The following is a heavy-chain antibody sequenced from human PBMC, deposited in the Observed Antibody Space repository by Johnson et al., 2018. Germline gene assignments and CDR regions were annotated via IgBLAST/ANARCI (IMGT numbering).Heavy chain of an antibody. CDR2: INPGGGAT. CDR3: VGGENSFVI. V-gene: IGHV1-46*01. Sequence: QVQLVESGAEVKKPGASVKISCKASGYSFTRYYMQWVRQAPGQGLEWMGIINPGGGATTYAQRLRDRVTMTRDTSTSTVYMEMRSLRSEDTAGYSWVGGENSFVIWGQGTPVTGSS. CDR1: GYSFTRYY. D-gene: IGHD2/OR15-2a*01. J-gene: IGHJ3*02.